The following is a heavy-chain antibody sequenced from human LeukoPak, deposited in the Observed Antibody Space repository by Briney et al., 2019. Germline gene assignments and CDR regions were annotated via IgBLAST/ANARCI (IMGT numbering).Heavy chain of an antibody. CDR3: ATRGYGSGSYGAFDI. CDR1: GYSISSGYY. J-gene: IGHJ3*02. Sequence: SETLSLTCAVSGYSISSGYYWGWIRQPPGKGLEWIGSIYHSGSTYYNPSLKSRVTISADTSKNQFSLKLSSVTAADTAVYYCATRGYGSGSYGAFDIWGQGTMVTVSS. D-gene: IGHD3-10*01. V-gene: IGHV4-38-2*01. CDR2: IYHSGST.